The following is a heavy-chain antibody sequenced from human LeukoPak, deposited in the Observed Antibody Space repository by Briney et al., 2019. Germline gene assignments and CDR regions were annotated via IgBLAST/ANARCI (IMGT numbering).Heavy chain of an antibody. D-gene: IGHD3-10*01. Sequence: SETLSLTCTASGGSISSYYWSWIRQPPGKGLEWIGYIYYSGSTNYNPSLKSRVTISVDTSKNQFSLKLSSVTAADTAVYYCARVGFGELPYFDYWGQGTLVTVSS. CDR3: ARVGFGELPYFDY. CDR1: GGSISSYY. V-gene: IGHV4-59*01. J-gene: IGHJ4*02. CDR2: IYYSGST.